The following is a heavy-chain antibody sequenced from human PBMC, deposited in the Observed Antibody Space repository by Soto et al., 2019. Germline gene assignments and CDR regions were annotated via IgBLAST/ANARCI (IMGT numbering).Heavy chain of an antibody. CDR1: GFTFSSYA. J-gene: IGHJ6*02. CDR3: ARDRDQLLYYYYYYGMDV. CDR2: ISYDGSNK. Sequence: GGSLRLSCAASGFTFSSYAMHWVRQAPGKGLEWVAVISYDGSNKYYADSVKGRFTISRDNSKNTLYLQMNSLRAEDTAVYYCARDRDQLLYYYYYYGMDVWGQGTTVTVSS. D-gene: IGHD2-2*01. V-gene: IGHV3-30-3*01.